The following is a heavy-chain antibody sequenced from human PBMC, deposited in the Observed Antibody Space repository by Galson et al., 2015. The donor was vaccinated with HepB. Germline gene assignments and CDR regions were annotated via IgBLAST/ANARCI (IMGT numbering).Heavy chain of an antibody. Sequence: SVKVSCKASGYTFTTYTMNWVRQAPGQGLEWMGWINTNTGHPTYAQGFTGRFVFSLDTSVSTAYLQITSLKAEDTAVYFCAEDYSRFDPWGQGTLVTVSS. J-gene: IGHJ5*02. D-gene: IGHD4-11*01. CDR3: AEDYSRFDP. V-gene: IGHV7-4-1*02. CDR1: GYTFTTYT. CDR2: INTNTGHP.